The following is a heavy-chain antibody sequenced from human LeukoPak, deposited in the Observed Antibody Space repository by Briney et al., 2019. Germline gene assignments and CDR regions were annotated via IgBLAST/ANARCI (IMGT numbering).Heavy chain of an antibody. CDR1: GGSISSSNW. J-gene: IGHJ4*02. Sequence: SGTLSLTCAVSGGSISSSNWWSWVRQPPGKGLEWIGEIYHSGSTNYNPSLKSRVTISVDKSKNQFSLKLSSVTAADTAVYYCARGLLRLGELSPSLDYWGQGTLVTVSS. V-gene: IGHV4-4*02. CDR2: IYHSGST. D-gene: IGHD3-16*02. CDR3: ARGLLRLGELSPSLDY.